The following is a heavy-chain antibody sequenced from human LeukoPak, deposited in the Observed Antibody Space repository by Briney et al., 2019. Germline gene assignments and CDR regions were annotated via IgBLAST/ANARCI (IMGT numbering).Heavy chain of an antibody. J-gene: IGHJ4*02. V-gene: IGHV1-2*02. CDR1: GYTFTGYY. CDR3: ARDTSDYGDFGWTVDY. CDR2: INPNSGGT. Sequence: ASVKVSCKASGYTFTGYYMHWVRQAPGQGLEWMGWINPNSGGTNYAQKFQGRVTMTRDTSISTAYMELSRLRSDDTAVYYCARDTSDYGDFGWTVDYWGQGTLVTVSS. D-gene: IGHD4-17*01.